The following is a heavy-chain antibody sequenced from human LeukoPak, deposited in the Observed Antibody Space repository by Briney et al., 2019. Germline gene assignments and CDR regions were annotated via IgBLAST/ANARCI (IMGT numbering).Heavy chain of an antibody. V-gene: IGHV4-59*08. CDR3: ARHSGRLGPFDY. CDR1: GGSISNYY. J-gene: IGHJ4*02. CDR2: IYYSGST. D-gene: IGHD5-12*01. Sequence: SETLSLTCTVSGGSISNYYWSWIRQPPGKGLEYIGYIYYSGSTDYNPSLKSRVTISVDTSKNRFSLNLSSVTAADTAVYYCARHSGRLGPFDYWGQGTLVTVSS.